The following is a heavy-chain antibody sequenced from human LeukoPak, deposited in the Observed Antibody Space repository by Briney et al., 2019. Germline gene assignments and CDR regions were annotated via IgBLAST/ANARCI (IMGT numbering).Heavy chain of an antibody. Sequence: SETLSLTCAVSGYSISSGYYWGWIRQPPGKGLEWIGSIYHSGSTYYNPSLKSRVTISVDTSKNQFSLKLSSVTAADTAVYYCARVGAHDFDYWGQGTLVSVSS. CDR3: ARVGAHDFDY. V-gene: IGHV4-38-2*01. J-gene: IGHJ4*02. CDR2: IYHSGST. CDR1: GYSISSGYY. D-gene: IGHD1-26*01.